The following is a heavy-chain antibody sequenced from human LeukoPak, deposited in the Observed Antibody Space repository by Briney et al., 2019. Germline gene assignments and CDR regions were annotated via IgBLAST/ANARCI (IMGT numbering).Heavy chain of an antibody. CDR2: IRYDGDNK. Sequence: GGSLRLSCAASGFTFSSYGMHWVRQAPGKGLEWVSFIRYDGDNKYYADSVKGRFTISRDNSENTLYLQMNSLRAEDTAIYYCVKDPLRGSRVDYWGQGILVTVSS. V-gene: IGHV3-30*02. J-gene: IGHJ4*02. CDR1: GFTFSSYG. CDR3: VKDPLRGSRVDY.